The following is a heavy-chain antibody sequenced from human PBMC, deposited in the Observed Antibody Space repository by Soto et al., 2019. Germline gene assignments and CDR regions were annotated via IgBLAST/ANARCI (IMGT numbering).Heavy chain of an antibody. D-gene: IGHD5-18*01. CDR2: ISYDGSNK. CDR3: AKDAVGDTVMVLEYGMDV. J-gene: IGHJ6*02. CDR1: GFTFSSYG. Sequence: GGSLRLSCAASGFTFSSYGIHWVRQAPGKGLEWVAVISYDGSNKYYADSVKGRFTISRDNSENTLYLQMNSLRAEDTAVYYCAKDAVGDTVMVLEYGMDVWGQGTTVTVSS. V-gene: IGHV3-30*18.